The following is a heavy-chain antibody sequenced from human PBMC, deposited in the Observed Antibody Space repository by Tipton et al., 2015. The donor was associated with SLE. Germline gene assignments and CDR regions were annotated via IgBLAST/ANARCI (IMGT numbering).Heavy chain of an antibody. J-gene: IGHJ4*02. D-gene: IGHD4-11*01. V-gene: IGHV3-30*04. Sequence: SLRLSCAASGFTFSSYAMHWVRQAPGKGLEWVAVIPYDGSNKYYADSVKGRFTISRDNSKNTLYLQMNSLRAEDTAVYYCARAQGVTTGYFDYWGQGTLVTVSS. CDR1: GFTFSSYA. CDR3: ARAQGVTTGYFDY. CDR2: IPYDGSNK.